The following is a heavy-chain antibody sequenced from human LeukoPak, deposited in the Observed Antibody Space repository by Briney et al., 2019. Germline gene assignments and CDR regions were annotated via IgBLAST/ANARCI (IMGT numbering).Heavy chain of an antibody. Sequence: SETLSLTCAVYGGSFSGYYWSWIRQPPGKGLEWIGEINHSGSTNYNPSLKSRVTISVDTSKNQFSLKLSSVTAADTAVYCCARGLFRGSYRALVWFDPWGQGTLVTVSS. CDR1: GGSFSGYY. D-gene: IGHD1-26*01. CDR3: ARGLFRGSYRALVWFDP. CDR2: INHSGST. V-gene: IGHV4-34*01. J-gene: IGHJ5*02.